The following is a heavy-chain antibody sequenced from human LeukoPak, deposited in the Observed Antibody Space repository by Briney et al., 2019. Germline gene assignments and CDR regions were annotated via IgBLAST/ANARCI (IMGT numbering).Heavy chain of an antibody. D-gene: IGHD3-22*01. V-gene: IGHV1-18*01. CDR2: ISAYNGNT. J-gene: IGHJ4*02. CDR1: GYTFTSYG. Sequence: ASVKVSCKASGYTFTSYGISWVRQAPGQGLEWMGWISAYNGNTNYAQKLQGRVTMTTDTSTSTAYMELWSLRSDDTAVYYCARDRGTMIVEPFDYWGQGTLVTVSS. CDR3: ARDRGTMIVEPFDY.